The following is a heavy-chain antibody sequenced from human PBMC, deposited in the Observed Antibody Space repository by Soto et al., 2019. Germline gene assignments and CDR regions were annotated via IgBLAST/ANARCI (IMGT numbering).Heavy chain of an antibody. D-gene: IGHD5-18*01. Sequence: HVQLVESGGGVVQPGRSLRLSCAASGFTFSSYAMHWVRQAPGKGLEWVAVISYDGSNKYYADSVKGRFTISRDNSKNTLYPQMNSLIAEDTAVYYCARDPLWGTAMVLWYFDLWGRGTLVTVSS. CDR2: ISYDGSNK. CDR3: ARDPLWGTAMVLWYFDL. V-gene: IGHV3-30-3*01. CDR1: GFTFSSYA. J-gene: IGHJ2*01.